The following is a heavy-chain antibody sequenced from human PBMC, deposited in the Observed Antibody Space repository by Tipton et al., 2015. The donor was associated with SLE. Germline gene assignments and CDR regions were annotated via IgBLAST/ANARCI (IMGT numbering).Heavy chain of an antibody. CDR2: LTTSGRTD. CDR1: GFTFSDYY. J-gene: IGHJ6*02. V-gene: IGHV3-11*01. CDR3: AGMFGHYYYYGMDV. Sequence: SLRLSCAASGFTFSDYYMSWIRQAPGKGLEWVSHLTTSGRTDYYADSVKGRFTISRDNAKNSLYLQMTSLTVEDTAVYYCAGMFGHYYYYGMDVWGQGTTVTVSS. D-gene: IGHD3-10*02.